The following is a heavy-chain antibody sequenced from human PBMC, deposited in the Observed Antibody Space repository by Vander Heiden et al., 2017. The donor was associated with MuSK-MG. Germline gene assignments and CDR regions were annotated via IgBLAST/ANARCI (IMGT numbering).Heavy chain of an antibody. CDR2: IYYSGST. D-gene: IGHD6-19*01. J-gene: IGHJ4*02. V-gene: IGHV4-31*03. CDR1: GGSLSSGGYY. Sequence: QVQLQESGPGLVKPSQTLSLTCTVSGGSLSSGGYYWSWIRQHPGKGLEWIGYIYYSGSTYYNPSLKSRVTISVDTSKNQFSLKLSSVTAADTAVYYCARASRSRIAVAGSFDYWGQGTLVTVSS. CDR3: ARASRSRIAVAGSFDY.